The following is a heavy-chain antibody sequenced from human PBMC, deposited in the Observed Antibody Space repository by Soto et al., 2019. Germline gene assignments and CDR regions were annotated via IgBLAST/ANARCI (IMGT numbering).Heavy chain of an antibody. Sequence: QVQLVESGGGVVQPGRSLRLSCAAYGFIFTNYGMHWVRQAPGKGLEWVAGISYDGTNKYYADSVKGRFTISRDTSKNTLYLQMNSLRAEDTAVYYCAKDRAVTTFFDFWGQGTLVTVSS. CDR1: GFIFTNYG. J-gene: IGHJ4*02. V-gene: IGHV3-30*18. CDR2: ISYDGTNK. D-gene: IGHD4-17*01. CDR3: AKDRAVTTFFDF.